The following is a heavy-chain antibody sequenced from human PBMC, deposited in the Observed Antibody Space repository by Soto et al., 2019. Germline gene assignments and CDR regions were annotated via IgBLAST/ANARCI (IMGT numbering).Heavy chain of an antibody. D-gene: IGHD3-22*01. CDR3: VQYYYDSSAYNSGLDY. CDR1: GCTFVSDS. Sequence: VVSLILACSSSGCTFVSDSISLVRQAAGKGLEWVSAISGSGFSTYYADSVKGRFTISRDNSKNTLYLQMNSLRAEDKAVYYCVQYYYDSSAYNSGLDYRGQRNLVTVSS. J-gene: IGHJ4*02. V-gene: IGHV3-23*01. CDR2: ISGSGFST.